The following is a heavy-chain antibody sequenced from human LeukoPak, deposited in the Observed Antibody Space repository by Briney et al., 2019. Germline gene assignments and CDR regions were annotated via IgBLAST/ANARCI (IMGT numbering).Heavy chain of an antibody. Sequence: SETLSLTCAVYGGSFSGYYWSWIRQPPGKGLEWIGEISDSGYTNYNPSLKSRVTISVDTSKNQFSLKMTSVTAADTAVYYCARGASGYNYGDYWGQGALVTVSS. CDR3: ARGASGYNYGDY. J-gene: IGHJ4*02. CDR1: GGSFSGYY. D-gene: IGHD5-12*01. V-gene: IGHV4-34*01. CDR2: ISDSGYT.